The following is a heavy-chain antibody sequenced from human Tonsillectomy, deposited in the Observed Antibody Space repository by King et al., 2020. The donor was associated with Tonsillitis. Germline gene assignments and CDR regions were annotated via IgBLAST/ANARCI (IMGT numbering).Heavy chain of an antibody. CDR1: HYSISSGHY. D-gene: IGHD4-17*01. CDR3: ARGPYADQRRLLDP. J-gene: IGHJ5*02. V-gene: IGHV4-38-2*01. CDR2: VYHSGST. Sequence: QLQESGPGLVKPSETLSLTCAVSHYSISSGHYWGWIRQPPGKGLEWIGSVYHSGSTYYNPSLKSRVTISVDTSRDQFSLKLSSVTAADTAVYYCARGPYADQRRLLDPWGQGTLVTV.